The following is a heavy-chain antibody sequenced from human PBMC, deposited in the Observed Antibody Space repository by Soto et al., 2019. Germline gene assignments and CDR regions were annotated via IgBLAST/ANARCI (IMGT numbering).Heavy chain of an antibody. D-gene: IGHD3-16*01. V-gene: IGHV1-69*13. CDR1: GGTFSSYA. CDR3: ARHLGGNHYYYGMDV. Sequence: AASVKVSCKASGGTFSSYAISWVRQAPGQGLEWMGGIIPIFGTADYAQKFQGRVTITADDFTSTAYMELSSLRSEDTAVYYCARHLGGNHYYYGMDVWGQGTTVTVSS. CDR2: IIPIFGTA. J-gene: IGHJ6*02.